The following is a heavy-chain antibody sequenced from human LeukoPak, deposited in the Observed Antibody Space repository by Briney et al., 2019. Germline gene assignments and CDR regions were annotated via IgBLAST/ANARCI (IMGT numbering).Heavy chain of an antibody. Sequence: GGSLRLSCAASGFIFSDSAIHWVRQAPGKGLEWVGRIKSKTDGGTTDYAAPVKGRFTISRDDSKNTLYLQMNSLKTEDTAVYYCTTDSSPVVPAAMDAWDYWGQGTLVTVSS. CDR2: IKSKTDGGTT. CDR1: GFIFSDSA. CDR3: TTDSSPVVPAAMDAWDY. J-gene: IGHJ4*02. D-gene: IGHD2-2*01. V-gene: IGHV3-15*01.